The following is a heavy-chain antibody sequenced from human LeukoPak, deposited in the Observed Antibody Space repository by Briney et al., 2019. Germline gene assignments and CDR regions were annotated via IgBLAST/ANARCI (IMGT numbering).Heavy chain of an antibody. CDR1: GGSFSSYY. CDR3: ASRGLWFGDHPLPNWFDP. D-gene: IGHD3-10*01. CDR2: IYYSGST. J-gene: IGHJ5*02. V-gene: IGHV4-39*01. Sequence: SETLSLTCAVYGGSFSSYYWGWIRQPPGKGLEWIGSIYYSGSTYYNPSLKSRVTISVDTSKNQFSLKLSSVTAADTAVYYCASRGLWFGDHPLPNWFDPWGQGTLVTVSS.